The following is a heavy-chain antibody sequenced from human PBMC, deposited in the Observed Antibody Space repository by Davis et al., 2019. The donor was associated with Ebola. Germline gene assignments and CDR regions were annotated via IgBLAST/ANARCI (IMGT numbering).Heavy chain of an antibody. CDR3: ARDRPLDFFFGDYYGMDV. Sequence: GESLKISCAASGFTLSSNAMHWVRQAPGKGLEWVAFIRYDGSNKYYADSVKGRFTISRDNAKNSLYLQMNSLRAEDTAVYYCARDRPLDFFFGDYYGMDVWGQGTTVTVSS. V-gene: IGHV3-30*02. D-gene: IGHD3-16*01. CDR1: GFTLSSNA. J-gene: IGHJ6*02. CDR2: IRYDGSNK.